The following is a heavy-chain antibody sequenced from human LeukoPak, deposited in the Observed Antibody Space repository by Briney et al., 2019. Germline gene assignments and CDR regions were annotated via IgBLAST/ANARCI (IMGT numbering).Heavy chain of an antibody. CDR3: ARDGTGVPYYFDY. D-gene: IGHD1-26*01. J-gene: IGHJ4*02. Sequence: SETLSLTCAVSGGSISSSNWWSWVRQSPGKGLEWIGEIYHSGSTNYNPSLKSRVTISVDKSKNQFSLKLSSVTAADTAVYYCARDGTGVPYYFDYWGQGTLVTVSS. CDR2: IYHSGST. V-gene: IGHV4-4*02. CDR1: GGSISSSNW.